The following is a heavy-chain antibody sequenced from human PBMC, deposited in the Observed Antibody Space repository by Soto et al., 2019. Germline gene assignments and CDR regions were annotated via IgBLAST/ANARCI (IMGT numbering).Heavy chain of an antibody. CDR1: GFTFSSYS. J-gene: IGHJ4*02. D-gene: IGHD6-13*01. Sequence: EVQLVESGGGLVKPGGSPRLSCAASGFTFSSYSMNWVRQAPGKGLEWVSSISSSSSYIYYADSVKGRFTISRDNAKNPLYLQMNSLRAEDTAVYYCARDMRYSSRNDYWGQGTLVTVSS. CDR2: ISSSSSYI. V-gene: IGHV3-21*01. CDR3: ARDMRYSSRNDY.